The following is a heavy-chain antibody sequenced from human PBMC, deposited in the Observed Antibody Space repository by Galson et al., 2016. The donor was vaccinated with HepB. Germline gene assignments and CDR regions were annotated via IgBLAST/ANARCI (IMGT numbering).Heavy chain of an antibody. V-gene: IGHV3-7*01. J-gene: IGHJ4*02. CDR1: GFTFNKYP. D-gene: IGHD5-24*01. Sequence: SLRLSCAASGFTFNKYPKFWVRQAPGKGLEWVANIKEDGTEKCYADSVKGRFTISRDNARNSLYLQMNSLRAEDTGIYYCAREGLADGSYFDYWGRGTLVTVS. CDR2: IKEDGTEK. CDR3: AREGLADGSYFDY.